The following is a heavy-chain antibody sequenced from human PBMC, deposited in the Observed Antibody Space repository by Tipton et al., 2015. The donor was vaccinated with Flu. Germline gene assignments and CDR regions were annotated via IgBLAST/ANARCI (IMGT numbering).Heavy chain of an antibody. CDR3: ARIGGELRYFDWPRKKYYYYYYGMDV. CDR2: IKQDGSEK. V-gene: IGHV3-7*01. CDR1: GFTFSSYW. D-gene: IGHD3-9*01. Sequence: SLRLSCAASGFTFSSYWMSWVRQAPGKGLEWVANIKQDGSEKYYVDSVKGRFTISRDNAKNSLYLQMNSLRAEDTAVYYCARIGGELRYFDWPRKKYYYYYYGMDVWGQGTTVTVSS. J-gene: IGHJ6*02.